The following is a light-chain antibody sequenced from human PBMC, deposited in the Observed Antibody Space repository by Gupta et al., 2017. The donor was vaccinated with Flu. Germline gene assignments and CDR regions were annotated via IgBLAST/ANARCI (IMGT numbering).Light chain of an antibody. CDR1: SSEVGLYEY. CDR2: DVS. V-gene: IGLV2-11*01. CDR3: YSDTRRDIWV. Sequence: SVLTQPRSVSGSPVQSVTISCTGSSSEVGLYEYVSWYPHHPGKAHSLIIYDVSSRPAAVAGRFSASKSGNTASLTISVRTEEDDADYHVYSDTRRDIWVFGGGTKVTVL. J-gene: IGLJ3*02.